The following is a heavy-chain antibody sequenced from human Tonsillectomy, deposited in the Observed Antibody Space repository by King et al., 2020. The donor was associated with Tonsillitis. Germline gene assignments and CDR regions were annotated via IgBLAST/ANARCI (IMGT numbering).Heavy chain of an antibody. CDR2: IKPNSADT. CDR3: ARDGSGTMSYAFDI. D-gene: IGHD1-1*01. Sequence: VQLVQSGAEVKRPGASVKVSCKASGYTFTDYYIHWVRQAPGQGLEWMGWIKPNSADTKYAQKFQGRVTMTRDTSISTAYMELSRLRSDDTAVYYCARDGSGTMSYAFDIWGQGTMVTVAS. J-gene: IGHJ3*02. V-gene: IGHV1-2*02. CDR1: GYTFTDYY.